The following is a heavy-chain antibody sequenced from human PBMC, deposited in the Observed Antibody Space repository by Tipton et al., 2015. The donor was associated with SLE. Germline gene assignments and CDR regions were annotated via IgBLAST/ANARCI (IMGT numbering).Heavy chain of an antibody. J-gene: IGHJ4*02. V-gene: IGHV4-59*08. Sequence: TLSLTCTVSGGSIGTYYWSWIRQPPGEGLEWIGSIHNSGYSVSTTYNPSLKSRVTLSLDTSKNQFSLKLSSVTAADTAVYYCARHWNGDLTPLWYWGQGTLVTVSS. D-gene: IGHD4-17*01. CDR1: GGSIGTYY. CDR3: ARHWNGDLTPLWY. CDR2: IHNSGYSVST.